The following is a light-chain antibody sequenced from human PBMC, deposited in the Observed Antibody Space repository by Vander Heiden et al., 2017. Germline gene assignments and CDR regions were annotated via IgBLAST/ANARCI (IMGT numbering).Light chain of an antibody. CDR1: QNITTY. V-gene: IGKV1-39*01. CDR3: QQSYTTPRT. Sequence: DIQMTQSPSSLSASVGDRVTITCRASQNITTYLNWYQHKPGKAPNLLIYAASSLQSGLPSRFSGGGSGTDFTLTISSLQPEDFATYYCQQSYTTPRTFGQGTKVEIK. CDR2: AAS. J-gene: IGKJ1*01.